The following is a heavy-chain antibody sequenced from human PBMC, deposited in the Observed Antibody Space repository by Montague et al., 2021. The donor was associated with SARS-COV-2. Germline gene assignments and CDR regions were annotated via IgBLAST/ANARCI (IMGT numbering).Heavy chain of an antibody. CDR3: ARGAGYSSSWYLAFEI. J-gene: IGHJ3*02. V-gene: IGHV4-59*01. CDR1: SGSISSYY. D-gene: IGHD6-13*01. Sequence: SETLSLTYTGSSGSISSYYWSWIRQPPGKGLEWIGYIYYSGSTNYNPSLKSRVTISVDTSKNQFSLKLSSVTAADTAVYYCARGAGYSSSWYLAFEIWGQGTMVTVSS. CDR2: IYYSGST.